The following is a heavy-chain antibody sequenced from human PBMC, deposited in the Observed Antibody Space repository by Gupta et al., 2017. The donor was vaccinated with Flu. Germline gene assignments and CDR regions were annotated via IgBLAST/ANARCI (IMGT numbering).Heavy chain of an antibody. Sequence: TWVRQPAGKGLEWIGRIFSTGATNLNPSLKSRVSMSIDTSKNQFSLTMDSVTAADTAVYFCARDRSNIHDYWGQGTLVTVSS. V-gene: IGHV4-4*07. CDR2: IFSTGAT. D-gene: IGHD2-8*01. J-gene: IGHJ4*02. CDR3: ARDRSNIHDY.